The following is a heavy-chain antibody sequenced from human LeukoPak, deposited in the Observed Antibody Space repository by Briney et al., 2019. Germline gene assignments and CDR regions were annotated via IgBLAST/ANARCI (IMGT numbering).Heavy chain of an antibody. CDR3: ARDTMIVVVDAFDI. CDR2: IYTSGST. Sequence: SETLSLTCTVSGGSISSGSYYWSWIRQPAGKGLEWMGRIYTSGSTNYNPSLKSRVTISVDTSKNQFSLKLSSVTAADTAVYYCARDTMIVVVDAFDIWGQGTMVTVSS. V-gene: IGHV4-61*02. J-gene: IGHJ3*02. D-gene: IGHD3-22*01. CDR1: GGSISSGSYY.